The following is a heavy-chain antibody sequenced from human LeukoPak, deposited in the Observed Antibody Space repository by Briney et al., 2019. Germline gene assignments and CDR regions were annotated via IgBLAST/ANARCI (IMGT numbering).Heavy chain of an antibody. J-gene: IGHJ4*02. D-gene: IGHD4-17*01. Sequence: GGSLRLSCAASGFTFSSYAMSWVRQAPGEGLEWVSGISGSGGNTYYADSVKGRFTVSRGNSKNTLYLQMNSLRAEDTAVYYCAKGDYGDYRPQHFDYWGQGTLVTVSS. CDR3: AKGDYGDYRPQHFDY. CDR2: ISGSGGNT. V-gene: IGHV3-23*01. CDR1: GFTFSSYA.